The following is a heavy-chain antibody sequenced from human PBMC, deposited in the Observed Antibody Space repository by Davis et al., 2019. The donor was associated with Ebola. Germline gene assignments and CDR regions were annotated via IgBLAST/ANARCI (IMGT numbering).Heavy chain of an antibody. V-gene: IGHV4-34*01. CDR3: ARGRSAGIDY. CDR2: INHSGST. J-gene: IGHJ4*02. Sequence: SETLSLTCAVYGGSFSGYYWSWIRQPPGKGLEWIGEINHSGSTNYNPSLKSRVTISVDTSKNQFSLKLSSVTAADTAVYYCARGRSAGIDYWGKGTLVTVSS. CDR1: GGSFSGYY.